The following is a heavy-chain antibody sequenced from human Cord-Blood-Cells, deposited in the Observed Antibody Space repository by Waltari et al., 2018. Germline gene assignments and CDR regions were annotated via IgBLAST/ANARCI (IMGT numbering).Heavy chain of an antibody. Sequence: GFTFSSYAMSWVRQAPGKGLEWVSAISGSGGSTYYADSVKGRFTISRDNSKNTLYLQMNSLRAEDTAVYYCAKDPPGIAAAGTVSDWGQGTLVTVSS. CDR3: AKDPPGIAAAGTVSD. V-gene: IGHV3-23*01. J-gene: IGHJ4*02. D-gene: IGHD6-13*01. CDR1: GFTFSSYA. CDR2: ISGSGGST.